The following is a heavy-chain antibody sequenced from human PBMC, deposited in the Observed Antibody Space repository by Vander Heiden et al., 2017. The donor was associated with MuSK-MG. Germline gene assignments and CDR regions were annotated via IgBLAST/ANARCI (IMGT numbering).Heavy chain of an antibody. Sequence: QVQLVQSGAEVKKPGASVKVSCTASGYTFTSYGISWVRQAPGQGLEWMGWISAYNGNTNYAQKLQGRVTMTTDTSTSTAYMELRSLRSDDTAVYYCARDSIYYYDSSGYFADYWGQGTLVTVSS. CDR1: GYTFTSYG. D-gene: IGHD3-22*01. J-gene: IGHJ4*02. CDR3: ARDSIYYYDSSGYFADY. V-gene: IGHV1-18*01. CDR2: ISAYNGNT.